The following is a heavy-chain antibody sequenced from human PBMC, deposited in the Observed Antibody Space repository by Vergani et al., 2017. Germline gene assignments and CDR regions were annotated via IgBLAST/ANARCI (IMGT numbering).Heavy chain of an antibody. CDR3: ARGRGYCSGGSCYSSRNYYMDV. J-gene: IGHJ6*03. Sequence: QVQLQQWGAGLLKPSETLSLTCAVYGGSFSDYYWSWIRQPPGKGLEWIGEINHSGSTNYNPSLKSRVTISVDTSKNQFSLKLSSVTAAGTAVYYCARGRGYCSGGSCYSSRNYYMDVWGKGTTVTVSS. CDR2: INHSGST. CDR1: GGSFSDYY. V-gene: IGHV4-34*01. D-gene: IGHD2-15*01.